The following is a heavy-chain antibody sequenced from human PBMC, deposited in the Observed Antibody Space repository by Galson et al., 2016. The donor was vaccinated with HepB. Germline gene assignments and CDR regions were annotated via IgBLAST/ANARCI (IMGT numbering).Heavy chain of an antibody. CDR2: ISPSGDTT. CDR3: ARPPIVDATAAGAFDI. J-gene: IGHJ3*02. D-gene: IGHD1-26*01. V-gene: IGHV3-23*01. CDR1: GFSFSTYA. Sequence: SLRLSCAACGFSFSTYAMTWVRQAPEKGLEWVSTISPSGDTTSYADSVKGRFTISRDNSENTLYLQMNSLRAEDTAVYYCARPPIVDATAAGAFDIWGQGTMVTVSS.